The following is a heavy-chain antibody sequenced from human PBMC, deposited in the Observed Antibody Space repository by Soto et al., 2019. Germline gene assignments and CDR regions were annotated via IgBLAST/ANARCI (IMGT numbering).Heavy chain of an antibody. D-gene: IGHD6-13*01. CDR2: ISAYNGNT. Sequence: GASVKVSCKASGYTFTSYGISWVRQAPGQGLEWMGWISAYNGNTNYAQKLQGRVTMTTDTSTSTAYMELRSLRSDDTAVYYCARDLRIAAAAPINYWGQGTLVNVSS. CDR1: GYTFTSYG. J-gene: IGHJ4*02. CDR3: ARDLRIAAAAPINY. V-gene: IGHV1-18*04.